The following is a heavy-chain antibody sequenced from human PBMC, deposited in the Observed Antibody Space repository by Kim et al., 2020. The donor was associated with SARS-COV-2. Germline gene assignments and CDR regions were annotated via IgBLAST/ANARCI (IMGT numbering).Heavy chain of an antibody. CDR1: GYTFTSYA. J-gene: IGHJ6*02. CDR3: ARVVSLTGSSGMDV. V-gene: IGHV7-4-1*02. D-gene: IGHD3-9*01. Sequence: ASVKVPCKASGYTFTSYAMNWVRQAPGQGLEWMGWINTNTGNPTYAQGFTGRFVLSLDTSVSTAYLQISSLKAEDTAVYYCARVVSLTGSSGMDVWGQGTTVTVSS. CDR2: INTNTGNP.